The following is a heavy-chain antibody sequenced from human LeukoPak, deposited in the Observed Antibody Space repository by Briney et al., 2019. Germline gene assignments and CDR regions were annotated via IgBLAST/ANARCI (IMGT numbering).Heavy chain of an antibody. CDR3: AKAGIGVVGYFDY. J-gene: IGHJ4*02. CDR1: GXTFSSYG. D-gene: IGHD6-19*01. CDR2: ISYDGSNN. V-gene: IGHV3-30*18. Sequence: GRSLRLSCAASGXTFSSYGMHWVRQAPGKGLEWVALISYDGSNNHYADSVKGRFTISRDNSKNTLYLQMNSLRDEDTALYYCAKAGIGVVGYFDYWGQGTLVTVSS.